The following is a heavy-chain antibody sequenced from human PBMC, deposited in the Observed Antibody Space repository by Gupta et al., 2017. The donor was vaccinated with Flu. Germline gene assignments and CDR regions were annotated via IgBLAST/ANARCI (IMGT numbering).Heavy chain of an antibody. Sequence: QVQLVESGGGVVQPGRSLRLSCAASGFTFSNYGMHWVRQAPGKGLEWVAVIWNTGSKRYYADSVKGRFTISRDNSNNTLSLQMNSLRIDDTAAYYCARESAYSESRDYYSILDNWGQGTVVTVSS. D-gene: IGHD3-22*01. V-gene: IGHV3-33*01. CDR1: GFTFSNYG. J-gene: IGHJ4*02. CDR3: ARESAYSESRDYYSILDN. CDR2: IWNTGSKR.